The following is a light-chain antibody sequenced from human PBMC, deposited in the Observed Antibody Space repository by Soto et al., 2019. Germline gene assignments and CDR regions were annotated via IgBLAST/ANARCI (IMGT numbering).Light chain of an antibody. CDR3: SSFTSSTTPV. V-gene: IGLV2-14*01. CDR1: VINVGGYNY. Sequence: QSALTQPASVSGSPGQRITISCPGTVINVGGYNYVSWYQQPPGKAPKLMIYDVSNRPSGVSNRFSGSKSGNTASLTISGLQAEDEADYYCSSFTSSTTPVFGGGTKVTVL. J-gene: IGLJ2*01. CDR2: DVS.